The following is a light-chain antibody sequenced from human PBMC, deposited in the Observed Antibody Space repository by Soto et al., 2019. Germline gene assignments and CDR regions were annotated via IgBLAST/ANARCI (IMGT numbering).Light chain of an antibody. CDR2: DAS. CDR1: QDITNY. J-gene: IGKJ3*01. CDR3: QQYDTIRVT. V-gene: IGKV1-33*01. Sequence: DIQMTQSPSSLSASVGDRVTITCQASQDITNYLNWYQQKPGQAPNLLLYDASNWETGVPSRFSGSGSGTHFTVTISCRQPEDIATYYCQQYDTIRVTFGPGTKVDIK.